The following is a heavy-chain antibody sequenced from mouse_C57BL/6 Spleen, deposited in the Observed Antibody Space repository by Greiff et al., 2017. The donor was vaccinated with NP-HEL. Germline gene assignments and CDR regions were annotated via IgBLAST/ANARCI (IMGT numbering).Heavy chain of an antibody. J-gene: IGHJ2*01. CDR2: INPNNGGT. V-gene: IGHV1-18*01. Sequence: EVQLQQSGPELVKPGASVKIPCKASGYTFTDYNMDWVKQSHGKSLEWIGDINPNNGGTIYNQKFKGKATLTVDKSSSTAYMELRSLTSEDTAVYYCARRGGGYYGYYFDYWGQGTTLTVSS. D-gene: IGHD2-3*01. CDR1: GYTFTDYN. CDR3: ARRGGGYYGYYFDY.